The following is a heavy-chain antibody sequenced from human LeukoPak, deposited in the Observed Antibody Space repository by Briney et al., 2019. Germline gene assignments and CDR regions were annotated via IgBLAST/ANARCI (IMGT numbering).Heavy chain of an antibody. J-gene: IGHJ4*02. CDR2: ISSSSSTI. Sequence: GGSLRLSCAASGFTFSSYEMNWVRQAPGKGLEWVSYISSSSSTIYYADSVKGRFTISRDNAKNSLYLQMNSLRAEDTAVYYCARGPMVRGVFIRRSKSGYFDYWGQGTLVTVSS. CDR3: ARGPMVRGVFIRRSKSGYFDY. V-gene: IGHV3-48*03. D-gene: IGHD3-10*01. CDR1: GFTFSSYE.